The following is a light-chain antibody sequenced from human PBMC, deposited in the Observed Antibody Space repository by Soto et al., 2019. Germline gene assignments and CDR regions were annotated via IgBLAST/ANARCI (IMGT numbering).Light chain of an antibody. CDR1: QGFSSW. Sequence: IHMTQSASSGFASVGGRVTGTCRASQGFSSWLAWYQQKPGKAPKLLIYAASSLQSGVPSRFSGSGSGTDFTLTISSLQPEDFATYYCQQSYSTPITFGQGTRLEIK. V-gene: IGKV1-12*01. J-gene: IGKJ5*01. CDR3: QQSYSTPIT. CDR2: AAS.